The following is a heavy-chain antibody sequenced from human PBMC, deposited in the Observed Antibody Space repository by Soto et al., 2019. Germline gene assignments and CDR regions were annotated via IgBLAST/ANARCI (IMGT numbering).Heavy chain of an antibody. J-gene: IGHJ6*02. CDR1: GGTFSSYA. CDR2: IIPIFGTA. CDR3: ATHARALGYYYGMDV. V-gene: IGHV1-69*13. D-gene: IGHD1-26*01. Sequence: SVKVSCKASGGTFSSYAISWVRQAPGQGLEWMGGIIPIFGTANYAQKFQGRVTITADESTSTAYMELSSLRSEDTAVYYCATHARALGYYYGMDVWGQGTTVTVSS.